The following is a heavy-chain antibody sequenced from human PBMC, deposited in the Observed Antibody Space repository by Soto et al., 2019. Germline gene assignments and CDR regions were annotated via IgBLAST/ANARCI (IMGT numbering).Heavy chain of an antibody. CDR3: ARDREGVGAGLF. Sequence: LRLSCAASGFTFSTYSMNWVRQAPGKGLEWVSSISSSTSYIYYADSVKGRFTISRDNAKNSLYLQMNSLRAEDTAVYYCARDREGVGAGLFWGQGTMVTVSS. CDR1: GFTFSTYS. D-gene: IGHD1-26*01. CDR2: ISSSTSYI. J-gene: IGHJ3*01. V-gene: IGHV3-21*01.